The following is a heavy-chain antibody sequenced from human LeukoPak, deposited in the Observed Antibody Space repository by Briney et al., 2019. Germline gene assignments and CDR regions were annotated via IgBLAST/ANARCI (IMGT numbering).Heavy chain of an antibody. V-gene: IGHV4-39*01. CDR3: ARRREILEGFVDN. CDR1: GGSISSSAYY. D-gene: IGHD1-26*01. Sequence: PSETLSLTCIVSGGSISSSAYYWGWIRQSPGKGLEWIGSIYYSGRTYYNPSLKSRVTISVDTSKNQFSLKLSSVTAADTAVYYCARRREILEGFVDNWGQGTLVTVSS. J-gene: IGHJ4*02. CDR2: IYYSGRT.